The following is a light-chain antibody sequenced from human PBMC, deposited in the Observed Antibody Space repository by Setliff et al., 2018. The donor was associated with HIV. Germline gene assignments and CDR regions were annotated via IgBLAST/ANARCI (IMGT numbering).Light chain of an antibody. J-gene: IGLJ1*01. CDR3: CSYAGSYTWV. V-gene: IGLV2-11*01. Sequence: SALTQPRSVSGSSGQSVTISCTGTSSDVGGYNYVSWYQQHPGNAPKLIIYDVSERPSGVPDRFSGSKSGNTASLTISGLQAEDEADYYCCSYAGSYTWVFGTGTKVTVL. CDR1: SSDVGGYNY. CDR2: DVS.